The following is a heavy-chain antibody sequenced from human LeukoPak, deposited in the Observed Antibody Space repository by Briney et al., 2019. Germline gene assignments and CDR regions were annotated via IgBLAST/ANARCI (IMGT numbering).Heavy chain of an antibody. CDR3: ARDGGTTVTTLDYYYYGMDV. Sequence: SETLSLTCTVSGGSISSYYWSWIRQPAGKGLEWIGRIYTSGSTNYNPSLKSRVTMSVDTSKNQFSLKLSSVTAADTAVYYCARDGGTTVTTLDYYYYGMDVWGQGTTVTVSS. CDR2: IYTSGST. CDR1: GGSISSYY. V-gene: IGHV4-4*07. D-gene: IGHD4-17*01. J-gene: IGHJ6*02.